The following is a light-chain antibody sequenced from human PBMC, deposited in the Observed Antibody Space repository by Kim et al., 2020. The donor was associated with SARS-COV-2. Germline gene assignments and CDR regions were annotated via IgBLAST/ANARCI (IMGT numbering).Light chain of an antibody. CDR3: NSRDSSGNHLGV. CDR1: SLRSYY. Sequence: LGQTVRITCQGDSLRSYYASWYQQKPGQAPVLVIYGKNNRPSGIPDRFAGSSSGNTASLTITGAQAEDEADYYCNSRDSSGNHLGVFGGGTQLTVL. V-gene: IGLV3-19*01. J-gene: IGLJ3*02. CDR2: GKN.